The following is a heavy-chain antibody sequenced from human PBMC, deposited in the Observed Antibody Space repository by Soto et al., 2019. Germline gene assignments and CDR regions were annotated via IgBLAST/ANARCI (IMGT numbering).Heavy chain of an antibody. V-gene: IGHV1-69*08. CDR1: ADTFTGYT. CDR3: ARIRGSYYTTFDS. CDR2: VIPILGAS. D-gene: IGHD3-10*01. J-gene: IGHJ4*02. Sequence: QVQLVQSGAEVKKPGSSVKVSCKASADTFTGYTVTWVRQAPGQGLEWVGRVIPILGASNFAQKFQGRVTISADKSADTAYMVLTGLTSEDTAVYYCARIRGSYYTTFDSWGQGTLVTVSS.